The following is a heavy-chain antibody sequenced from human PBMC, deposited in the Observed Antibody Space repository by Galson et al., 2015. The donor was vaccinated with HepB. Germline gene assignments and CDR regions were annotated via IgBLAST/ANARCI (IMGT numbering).Heavy chain of an antibody. CDR3: ARDRRQDFWSGYYPTYYYYGMDV. J-gene: IGHJ6*02. Sequence: SLRLSCAASGFTFSNYWIHWVRQAPGKGLVWVSRINSDGSSTTYVDSVKGRFTISRDNRKNTLYLQMNSLRVEDTAVYYCARDRRQDFWSGYYPTYYYYGMDVWGQGTTVTVSS. D-gene: IGHD3-3*01. CDR1: GFTFSNYW. V-gene: IGHV3-74*01. CDR2: INSDGSST.